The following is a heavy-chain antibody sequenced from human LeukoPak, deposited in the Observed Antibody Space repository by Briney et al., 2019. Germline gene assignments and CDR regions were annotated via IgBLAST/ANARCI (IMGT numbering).Heavy chain of an antibody. D-gene: IGHD2-2*01. CDR3: ARSSHYCSSTSCLVQH. V-gene: IGHV1-2*02. J-gene: IGHJ1*01. CDR1: GYTFTGYY. CDR2: INPNSGGT. Sequence: GASLKVSCKASGYTFTGYYMLWVRQAPGQGLEWMGWINPNSGGTNYAQKFQGRVTMTRDTSISTAYMELSRLRSDDTAVYYCARSSHYCSSTSCLVQHWGQGTLVTVSS.